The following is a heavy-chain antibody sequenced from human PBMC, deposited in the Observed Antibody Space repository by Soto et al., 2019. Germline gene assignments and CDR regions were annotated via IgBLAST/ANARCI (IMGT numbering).Heavy chain of an antibody. Sequence: VQLVESGGGLVQPGGSLKLSCAASGFTFSGSAMHWVRQASGKGLEWVGRIRSKAHSYATSYGASVRGRFTISRDDSKTMAYLQMNSLKNEDTAVYYCNVGELTTSDNIPFDYWGQGTLVTVSS. D-gene: IGHD1-20*01. V-gene: IGHV3-73*01. CDR1: GFTFSGSA. J-gene: IGHJ4*02. CDR3: NVGELTTSDNIPFDY. CDR2: IRSKAHSYAT.